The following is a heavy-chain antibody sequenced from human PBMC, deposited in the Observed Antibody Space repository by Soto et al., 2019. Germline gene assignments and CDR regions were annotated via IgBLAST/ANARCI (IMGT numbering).Heavy chain of an antibody. CDR1: GGSMSGYY. CDR3: ARVSHIVVVPAVRGAFDI. CDR2: IYDSGTT. J-gene: IGHJ3*02. V-gene: IGHV4-59*01. Sequence: QVQLQESGPGLEKASATLSLTCTVSGGSMSGYYWSWIRQPPGKGLEWIGFIYDSGTTNYNPSLKSRGPRSIDTSKNQCSLKLTSVTAADTAVYYCARVSHIVVVPAVRGAFDIWGQGTMITVPS. D-gene: IGHD2-21*02.